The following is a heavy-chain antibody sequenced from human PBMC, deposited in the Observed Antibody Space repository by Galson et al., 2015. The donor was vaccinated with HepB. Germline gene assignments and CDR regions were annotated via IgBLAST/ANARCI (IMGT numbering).Heavy chain of an antibody. CDR3: AKDSGGVLWFGEPLFDY. J-gene: IGHJ4*02. CDR2: ISYDGSNK. CDR1: GFTFSSYA. Sequence: SLRLSCAASGFTFSSYAMHWVRQAPGKGLEWVAVISYDGSNKYYADSVKGRFTISRDNSKNTLYLQMNSLRAEDTAVYYCAKDSGGVLWFGEPLFDYWGQGTLVTVSS. D-gene: IGHD3-10*01. V-gene: IGHV3-30-3*01.